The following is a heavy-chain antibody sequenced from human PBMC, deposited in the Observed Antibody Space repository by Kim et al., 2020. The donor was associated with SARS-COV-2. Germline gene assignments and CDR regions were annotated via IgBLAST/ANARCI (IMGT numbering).Heavy chain of an antibody. V-gene: IGHV3-48*03. Sequence: SEDPGRGRFTISRDNDKNSLYLPMNSLRAEDTAVYYCARGPNYSPFDYWGQGTLVTVSS. CDR3: ARGPNYSPFDY. D-gene: IGHD4-4*01. J-gene: IGHJ4*02.